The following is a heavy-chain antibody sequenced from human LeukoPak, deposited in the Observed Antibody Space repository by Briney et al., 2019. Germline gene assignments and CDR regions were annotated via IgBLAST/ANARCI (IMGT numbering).Heavy chain of an antibody. V-gene: IGHV3-30*02. D-gene: IGHD5-24*01. CDR1: GFTFSSYG. Sequence: QPGGSLRLSCAASGFTFSSYGMHWVRQAPGKGLEWVAVIWYDGSNKYYADSVKGRFTISRDNSKNTLYLQMNSLRAEDTAVCYCAKGGGYNVLLDIDYWGQGTLVTVSS. CDR3: AKGGGYNVLLDIDY. CDR2: IWYDGSNK. J-gene: IGHJ4*02.